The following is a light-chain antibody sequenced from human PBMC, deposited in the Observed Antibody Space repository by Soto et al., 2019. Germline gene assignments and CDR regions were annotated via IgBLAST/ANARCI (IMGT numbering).Light chain of an antibody. CDR2: DVS. V-gene: IGLV2-14*03. J-gene: IGLJ1*01. Sequence: QSVLTQPASVSGSPGQSITIYCTGNSNDVGGYNYVSWYQHHPGKAPKLMIYDVSNRPSGVSNRFSGSKSGNTASLTISGLQPEDEADYYCSSYTTSNTRQIVFGTGTKVTVL. CDR3: SSYTTSNTRQIV. CDR1: SNDVGGYNY.